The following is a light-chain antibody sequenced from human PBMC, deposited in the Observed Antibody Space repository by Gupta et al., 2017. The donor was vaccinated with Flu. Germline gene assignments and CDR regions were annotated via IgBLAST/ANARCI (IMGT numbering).Light chain of an antibody. Sequence: PGTLSLSPGERATLSCRASQSVSSSYLAWYQQKPGQAPRLLIYGASSRATGIPDRFSGSGSGTDFTLTSSRLETEDFAVYYWQQDGSSRTFGQGTKVEIK. CDR2: GAS. CDR3: QQDGSSRT. V-gene: IGKV3-20*01. CDR1: QSVSSSY. J-gene: IGKJ1*01.